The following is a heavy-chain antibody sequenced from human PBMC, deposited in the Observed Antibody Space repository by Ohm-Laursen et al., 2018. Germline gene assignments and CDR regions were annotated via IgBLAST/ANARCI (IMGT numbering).Heavy chain of an antibody. J-gene: IGHJ5*02. CDR1: GFTFNSYE. Sequence: SLRLSCAASGFTFNSYEMNWVRQAPGKGLEWLSYISSSATIIYYADSVKGRFTISRDSSENTVYFQMNDLRAEDTALYYCAKARSAVVFAASNHWGQGALVIVSS. V-gene: IGHV3-48*03. CDR3: AKARSAVVFAASNH. D-gene: IGHD2-15*01. CDR2: ISSSATII.